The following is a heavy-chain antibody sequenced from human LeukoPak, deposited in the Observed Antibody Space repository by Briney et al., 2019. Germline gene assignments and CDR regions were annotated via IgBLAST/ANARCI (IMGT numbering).Heavy chain of an antibody. CDR1: GFTFSSYA. CDR2: ISGSGGST. CDR3: ARSALLKTGGYYYYGMDV. J-gene: IGHJ6*02. V-gene: IGHV3-23*01. Sequence: GGSLRLSCAASGFTFSSYAMSWVRQAPGKGLEWVSAISGSGGSTYYADSVKGRFTISRDNSKNTLYLQMNSLRAEDTAVYYCARSALLKTGGYYYYGMDVWGQGTTVTVSS. D-gene: IGHD1-26*01.